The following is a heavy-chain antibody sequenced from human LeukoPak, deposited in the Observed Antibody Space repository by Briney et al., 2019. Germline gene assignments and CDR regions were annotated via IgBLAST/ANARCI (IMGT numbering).Heavy chain of an antibody. Sequence: GGSLRLSCAASGFTFSDYYMSWIRQAPGKGLEWVSYISSSGSTIYYADSVKGRFTISRDNAKNSLYPQMNSLRAEDTAVYYCARVGGTDSSTTYFDYWGQGTLVTVSS. D-gene: IGHD3-22*01. CDR3: ARVGGTDSSTTYFDY. V-gene: IGHV3-11*01. CDR2: ISSSGSTI. J-gene: IGHJ4*02. CDR1: GFTFSDYY.